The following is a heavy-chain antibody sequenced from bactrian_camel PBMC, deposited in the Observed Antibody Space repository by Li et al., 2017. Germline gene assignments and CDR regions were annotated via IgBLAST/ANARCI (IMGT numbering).Heavy chain of an antibody. CDR1: GLSFSNYY. CDR3: VSTAGYYTPPYEYKY. D-gene: IGHD2*01. CDR2: IYSDGSYT. Sequence: VQLVESGGRLVQPGGSLRLTCASSGLSFSNYYISWVRQSTSKGLEWVSSIYSDGSYTYYSDSLKGRFTISRDNAKNTIYLDMNSLQSEDTALYYCVSTAGYYTPPYEYKYWGQGTQVTVS. J-gene: IGHJ4*01. V-gene: IGHV3S5*01.